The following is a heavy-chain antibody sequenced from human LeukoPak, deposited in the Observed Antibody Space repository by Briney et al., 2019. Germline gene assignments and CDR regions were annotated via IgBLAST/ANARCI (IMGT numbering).Heavy chain of an antibody. CDR2: IYYSGST. CDR3: ARTGPDYYDSSGYYDY. Sequence: SETLSLTCTVSGGSISSSSYYWGWIRQPPGKGLEWIGSIYYSGSTYYNPSLKSRVTISVDTSKNQFSLKLSSVTAADTAVYYCARTGPDYYDSSGYYDYWGQGTLVTVSS. V-gene: IGHV4-39*07. J-gene: IGHJ4*02. CDR1: GGSISSSSYY. D-gene: IGHD3-22*01.